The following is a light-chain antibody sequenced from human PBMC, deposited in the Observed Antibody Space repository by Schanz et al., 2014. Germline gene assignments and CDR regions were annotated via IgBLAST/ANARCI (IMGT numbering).Light chain of an antibody. CDR3: QQYNNWPWT. J-gene: IGKJ1*01. CDR1: QHISSN. CDR2: NAS. Sequence: VMTQSPAAMSVSPGERATLSCRASQHISSNLAWYQHKRGQAPRLLIYNASNRATGIPARFSGSGSGTELTLTISSLQSEDFAVYYCQQYNNWPWTFGQGTKVEIK. V-gene: IGKV3-15*01.